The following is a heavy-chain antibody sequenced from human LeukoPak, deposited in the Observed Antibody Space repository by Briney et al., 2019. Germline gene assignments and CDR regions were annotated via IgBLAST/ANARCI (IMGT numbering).Heavy chain of an antibody. J-gene: IGHJ4*02. D-gene: IGHD3-22*01. V-gene: IGHV3-23*01. CDR2: ISGSGGST. CDR3: ASGYDSSGYQRPPGLY. CDR1: GFTFSSYA. Sequence: PGGSLRLSCAASGFTFSSYAMSWVRQAPGKGLEWVSVISGSGGSTYYADSVKGHFTISRDNSKNTLYLQMNSLRAEDTAVYYCASGYDSSGYQRPPGLYWGQGTLVTVSS.